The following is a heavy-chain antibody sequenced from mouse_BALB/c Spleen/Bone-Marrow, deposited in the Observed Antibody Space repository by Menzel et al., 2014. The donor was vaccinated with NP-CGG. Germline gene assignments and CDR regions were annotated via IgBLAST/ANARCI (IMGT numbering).Heavy chain of an antibody. CDR1: GYTFTSYW. J-gene: IGHJ3*01. V-gene: IGHV1-69*02. CDR3: TRKDY. CDR2: IYPSDSYT. Sequence: QVQLQQSGAELVRPGASVKLSCKASGYTFTSYWINWVKQRPGQGLEWIGNIYPSDSYTNYNQKFKDKATLTVDKSSSTAYMQLSSPTSEDSAVYYCTRKDYWGQGPLVTVSA.